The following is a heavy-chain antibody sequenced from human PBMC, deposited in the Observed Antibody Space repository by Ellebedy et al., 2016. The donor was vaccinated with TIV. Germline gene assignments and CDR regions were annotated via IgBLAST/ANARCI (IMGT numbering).Heavy chain of an antibody. CDR2: IYYSGTT. Sequence: MPSETLSLTCTVSGVTLTNHFRSWIRQPPGKGLEWISSIYYSGTTNYNPPLKSRVTISVDTSKNQISLTLMSSVSAADTAVYYCARVAITAAVGGGFFDLWGRGTLVTVSS. CDR1: GVTLTNHF. CDR3: ARVAITAAVGGGFFDL. J-gene: IGHJ2*01. V-gene: IGHV4-59*11. D-gene: IGHD6-13*01.